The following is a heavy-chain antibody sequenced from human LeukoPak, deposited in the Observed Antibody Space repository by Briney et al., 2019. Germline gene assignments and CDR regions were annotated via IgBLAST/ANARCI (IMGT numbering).Heavy chain of an antibody. CDR3: ARLRDWHFDL. CDR1: GGSISSSSYY. CDR2: MYYSGST. V-gene: IGHV4-39*01. Sequence: TSETLSLTCTVSGGSISSSSYYWGWIRQPPGKGLEWIGSMYYSGSTYYNPSLKSRVTISVDTSKNQFSLKLSFVTAADTAVYYCARLRDWHFDLWGRGTLVTVSS. J-gene: IGHJ2*01.